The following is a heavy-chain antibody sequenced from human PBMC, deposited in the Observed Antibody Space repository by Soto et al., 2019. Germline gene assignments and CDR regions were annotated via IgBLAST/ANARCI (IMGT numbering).Heavy chain of an antibody. CDR1: GYTFTSYY. CDR3: ARTDDPDYDYGMDV. V-gene: IGHV1-46*01. D-gene: IGHD3-3*01. CDR2: INPNGGST. J-gene: IGHJ6*04. Sequence: ASVKVSCKASGYTFTSYYMHWVRRAPGQRLEWMGIINPNGGSTSYAQKFKGRVTMTRDTSTSTVYMELSSLRSEDTAVYYCARTDDPDYDYGMDVWGKGTTVTVSS.